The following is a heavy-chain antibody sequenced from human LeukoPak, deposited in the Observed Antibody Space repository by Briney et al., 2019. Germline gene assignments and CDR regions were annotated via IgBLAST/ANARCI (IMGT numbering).Heavy chain of an antibody. CDR3: ARANPGQLVGDY. Sequence: GGSLRLSCAASGLSFSSYWMSWVRQAPGKGLEWVANINQDGSDKYYVDSVKGRFTISRDNGKKSLYLQMNTLRVEDTAVYYCARANPGQLVGDYWGQGTLVTVSS. CDR1: GLSFSSYW. CDR2: INQDGSDK. J-gene: IGHJ4*02. D-gene: IGHD6-6*01. V-gene: IGHV3-7*01.